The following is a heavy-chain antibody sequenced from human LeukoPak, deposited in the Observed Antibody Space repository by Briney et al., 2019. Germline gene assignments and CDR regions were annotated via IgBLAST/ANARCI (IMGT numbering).Heavy chain of an antibody. V-gene: IGHV3-33*01. CDR2: IWYDGSNK. CDR3: AALRGYFDL. CDR1: GFTFSNYG. J-gene: IGHJ2*01. Sequence: GGSLRLSCAASGFTFSNYGMHWVRQAPGKGLEWVAVIWYDGSNKYYADSVKGRFTISRDNSKNTLYLQMNSLRAEDTAVYYCAALRGYFDLWGRGTLVTVSS.